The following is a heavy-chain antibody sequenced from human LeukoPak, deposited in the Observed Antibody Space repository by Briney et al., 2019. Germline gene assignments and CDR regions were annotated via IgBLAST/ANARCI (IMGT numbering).Heavy chain of an antibody. V-gene: IGHV6-1*01. CDR2: TYYRSQWYN. Sequence: SQTLTLTCAISGNSVSSKSVAWNWIRQSPSRGLEWLGRTYYRSQWYNDYAVSVKSRITINPDTSKNQISLHLNSVTPEDTAVYYCARDFSRSFDYWGQGSLVTVSS. J-gene: IGHJ4*02. CDR3: ARDFSRSFDY. CDR1: GNSVSSKSVA.